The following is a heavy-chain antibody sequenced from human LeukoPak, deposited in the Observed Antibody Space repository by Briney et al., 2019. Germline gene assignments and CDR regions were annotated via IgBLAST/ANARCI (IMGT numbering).Heavy chain of an antibody. J-gene: IGHJ3*02. V-gene: IGHV4-59*08. D-gene: IGHD1-14*01. CDR1: GGSISSYY. Sequence: PSETLSLTCTVSGGSISSYYWSWIRQPPGKGLEWIGYIHYSGSTNYNPSLKSRVTISVDTSKNQFSLKLNSVTAADTAVYHCARHDHRGGAFVIWGQGTMVTVSS. CDR2: IHYSGST. CDR3: ARHDHRGGAFVI.